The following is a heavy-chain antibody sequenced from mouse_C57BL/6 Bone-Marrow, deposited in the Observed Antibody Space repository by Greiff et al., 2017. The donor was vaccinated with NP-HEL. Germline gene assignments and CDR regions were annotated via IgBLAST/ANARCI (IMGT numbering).Heavy chain of an antibody. CDR3: TRGDYYGRGYYFDY. CDR1: GYTFTDYE. J-gene: IGHJ2*01. D-gene: IGHD1-1*01. V-gene: IGHV1-15*01. CDR2: IDPETGGT. Sequence: QVHVKQSGAELVRPGASVTLSCKASGYTFTDYEMHWVKQTPVHGLEWIGAIDPETGGTAYNQKFKGKAILTADKSSSTAYMELRSLTSEDSAVYYCTRGDYYGRGYYFDYWGQGTTLTVSS.